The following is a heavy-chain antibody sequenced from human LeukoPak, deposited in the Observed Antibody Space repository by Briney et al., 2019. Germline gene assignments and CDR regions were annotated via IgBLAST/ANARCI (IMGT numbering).Heavy chain of an antibody. Sequence: ASVKVSCKASGGTFSSYAISWVRQAPGQGLEWMGWISPYNGNTNSAQKLQGRVTMTTDTSTSTVYMDLRSLRPDDTAVYYCARGGLGYCSGGSCPSNWFDPWGQGTLVTVSS. CDR3: ARGGLGYCSGGSCPSNWFDP. V-gene: IGHV1-18*01. J-gene: IGHJ5*02. D-gene: IGHD2-15*01. CDR2: ISPYNGNT. CDR1: GGTFSSYA.